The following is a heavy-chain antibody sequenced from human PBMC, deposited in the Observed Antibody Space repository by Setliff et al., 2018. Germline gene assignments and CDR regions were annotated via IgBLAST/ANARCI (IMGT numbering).Heavy chain of an antibody. V-gene: IGHV4-61*02. CDR3: AKESLAINTRWFDP. CDR2: VYNSGTT. Sequence: SETLSLTCTVSGGSIRSGSYRWSWIRQPAGKRLEWIGRVYNSGTTYNAFFASRVTMSIDTSKNQFSLNLNSVTAADTALYYCAKESLAINTRWFDPWGQGILVTVSS. CDR1: GGSIRSGSYR. J-gene: IGHJ5*02. D-gene: IGHD3-3*02.